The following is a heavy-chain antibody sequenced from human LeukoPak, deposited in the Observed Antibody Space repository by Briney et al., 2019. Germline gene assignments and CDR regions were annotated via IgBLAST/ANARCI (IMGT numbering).Heavy chain of an antibody. V-gene: IGHV3-48*03. D-gene: IGHD6-19*01. CDR2: ISSSGSTI. Sequence: GGSLRLSCAASGFTFSSYEMNWVRQAPGKGLEWGSYISSSGSTIYYADSVKGRFTISRDNAKNSLYLQMNSLRAEDTAVYYCAREGSSGWYGGLFDYWGQGTLVTVSS. J-gene: IGHJ4*02. CDR1: GFTFSSYE. CDR3: AREGSSGWYGGLFDY.